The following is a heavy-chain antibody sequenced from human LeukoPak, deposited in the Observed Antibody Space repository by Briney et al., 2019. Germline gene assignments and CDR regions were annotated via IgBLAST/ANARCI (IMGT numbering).Heavy chain of an antibody. CDR2: ISGSGGST. CDR3: ARDSVSSGWYCDY. Sequence: GGSLRLSCAASGFTFSSYAMSWVRQVPGKGLEWVSAISGSGGSTYYADSVKGRFTISRDNSKTTLYLQMNSLRAEDTAVYYCARDSVSSGWYCDYWGQGTLVTVSS. V-gene: IGHV3-23*01. D-gene: IGHD6-19*01. J-gene: IGHJ4*02. CDR1: GFTFSSYA.